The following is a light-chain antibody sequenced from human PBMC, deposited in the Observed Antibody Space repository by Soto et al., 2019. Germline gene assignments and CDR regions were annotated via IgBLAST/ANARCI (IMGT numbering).Light chain of an antibody. Sequence: QSVLTQPPSVSGTPGQRVNMSCSGSSSNIGSKSVGWYQHLPQTAPKLLIYSNNQRPSGVPGRCSGSKSGTSASLAISGLQSDDETQYYCAAWDDSLNVLVFGGGTKLTVL. V-gene: IGLV1-44*01. CDR1: SSNIGSKS. CDR2: SNN. CDR3: AAWDDSLNVLV. J-gene: IGLJ2*01.